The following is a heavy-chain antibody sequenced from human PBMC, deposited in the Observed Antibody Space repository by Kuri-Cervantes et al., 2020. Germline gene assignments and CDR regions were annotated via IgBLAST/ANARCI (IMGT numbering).Heavy chain of an antibody. V-gene: IGHV3-74*01. CDR2: INSDGSST. CDR1: GFTFSNYW. J-gene: IGHJ4*02. CDR3: ASIYGYSTGEGGF. Sequence: GGSLRLSCAASGFTFSNYWMHWVRQAPGKGLVWVSRINSDGSSTSYADSVEGRFTISRDNSKNTLYLQMNSLRAEDTAVYYCASIYGYSTGEGGFWGQGTLVTVSS. D-gene: IGHD6-19*01.